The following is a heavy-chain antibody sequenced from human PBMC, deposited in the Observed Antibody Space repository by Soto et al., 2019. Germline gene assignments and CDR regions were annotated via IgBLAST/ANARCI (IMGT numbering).Heavy chain of an antibody. D-gene: IGHD1-26*01. CDR2: TYYRSKWYY. CDR3: ARGEQYSGRIFDY. Sequence: PSQTLSLTCAITGDSVSSNSAGWSWVRQSASRGLEWLGRTYYRSKWYYEYAVSVRGRITINPDTSKNQYSLQLNSVTPEDTAVYFCARGEQYSGRIFDYWGQGTLVTVSS. V-gene: IGHV6-1*01. CDR1: GDSVSSNSAG. J-gene: IGHJ4*01.